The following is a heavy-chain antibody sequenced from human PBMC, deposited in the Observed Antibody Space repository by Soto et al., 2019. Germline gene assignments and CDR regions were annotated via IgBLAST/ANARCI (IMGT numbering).Heavy chain of an antibody. CDR3: ASTGPRNWFDP. J-gene: IGHJ5*02. D-gene: IGHD4-17*01. V-gene: IGHV4-34*01. CDR2: INHSGST. Sequence: SETPSLTCAVYGGSFSGYYWSWIRQPPGKGLEWIGEINHSGSTNYNPSLKSRVTISVDTSKNQFSLKLSSVTAADTAVYYCASTGPRNWFDPWGQGTLVTVSS. CDR1: GGSFSGYY.